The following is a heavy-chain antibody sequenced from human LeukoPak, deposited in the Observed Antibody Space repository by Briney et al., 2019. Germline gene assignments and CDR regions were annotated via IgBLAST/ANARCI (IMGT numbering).Heavy chain of an antibody. Sequence: SETLSLTCAVSGGSISSGGYSWSWIRQPPGKGLEWIGYIYHSGSTYYNPSLKSRVTISVDRSKNQFSLKLSSVTAADTAVYYCARADYYDSSGQDAFDIWGQGTMVTVSS. CDR1: GGSISSGGYS. CDR3: ARADYYDSSGQDAFDI. J-gene: IGHJ3*02. V-gene: IGHV4-30-2*01. CDR2: IYHSGST. D-gene: IGHD3-22*01.